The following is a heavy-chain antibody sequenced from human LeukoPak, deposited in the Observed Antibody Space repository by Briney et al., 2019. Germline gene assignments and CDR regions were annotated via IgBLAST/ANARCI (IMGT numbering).Heavy chain of an antibody. V-gene: IGHV3-64*01. CDR2: IISKGGST. D-gene: IGHD3-16*02. CDR1: GFSFISYA. CDR3: ARGDRFDY. J-gene: IGHJ4*02. Sequence: GGALRLSCAASGFSFISYAMDWVRQAPGKGLEYVSAIISKGGSTYYANSVKGRFTISTDNSKNTLYLQMGSLRAEAMAVYYCARGDRFDYWGQGTLVTVSS.